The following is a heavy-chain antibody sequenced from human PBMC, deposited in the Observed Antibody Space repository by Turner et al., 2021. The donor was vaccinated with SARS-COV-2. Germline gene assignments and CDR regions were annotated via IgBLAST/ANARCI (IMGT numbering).Heavy chain of an antibody. Sequence: EVQLLESGGGLVQPWGSLSLSCAASGFTFSSYAMSWVRQAQGKGLEWVSDISGSGGSTYYADSVKGRFTISRDNSKNTLYLQMNSLRAEDTAVYYCAKADRIMIVVVITLFDYWGQGTLVTVSS. V-gene: IGHV3-23*01. CDR2: ISGSGGST. CDR1: GFTFSSYA. CDR3: AKADRIMIVVVITLFDY. J-gene: IGHJ4*02. D-gene: IGHD3-22*01.